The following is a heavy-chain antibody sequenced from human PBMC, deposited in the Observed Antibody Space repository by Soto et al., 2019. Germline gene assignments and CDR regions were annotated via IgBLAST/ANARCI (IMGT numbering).Heavy chain of an antibody. D-gene: IGHD6-19*01. CDR1: GFTFTNYA. J-gene: IGHJ2*01. V-gene: IGHV3-23*01. Sequence: EVQLLESGGGLEQPGGSLRLSCAASGFTFTNYAMTWVRQAPGKGLEWVSTISGSGSNTYYADSVKGRFTISRDNSKNTLYLQMNSLRAEDTAVYYCAKHPLAVVTGTAYFDLWGRGTLVTVSS. CDR3: AKHPLAVVTGTAYFDL. CDR2: ISGSGSNT.